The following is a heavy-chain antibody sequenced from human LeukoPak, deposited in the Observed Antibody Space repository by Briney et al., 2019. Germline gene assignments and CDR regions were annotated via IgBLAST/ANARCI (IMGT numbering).Heavy chain of an antibody. V-gene: IGHV4-39*01. D-gene: IGHD2-2*01. CDR3: ARKGYCSSTSCYNFDY. CDR1: GGSISSSSYY. Sequence: SETLSLTCTVSGGSISSSSYYWGWIRQPPGKGLEWIGSIYYSGNTYYNPSLKSRVTISVDTSKNQFSLKLNSVTAADTAVYYCARKGYCSSTSCYNFDYSSQGTLVTVSS. CDR2: IYYSGNT. J-gene: IGHJ4*02.